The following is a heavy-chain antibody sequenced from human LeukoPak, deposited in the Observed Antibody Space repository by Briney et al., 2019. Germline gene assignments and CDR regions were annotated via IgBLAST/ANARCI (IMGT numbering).Heavy chain of an antibody. V-gene: IGHV4-34*01. CDR1: GGSFSGYY. CDR3: AKYDFWSGYPNP. J-gene: IGHJ5*02. D-gene: IGHD3-3*01. CDR2: INHSGST. Sequence: SETLSLTCAVYGGSFSGYYWSWIRQPPGKGLEWIGEINHSGSTNYNPSLKSRVTISVDTSKNQFSLKLSSVTAADTAVYYCAKYDFWSGYPNPWGQGTLVTVSS.